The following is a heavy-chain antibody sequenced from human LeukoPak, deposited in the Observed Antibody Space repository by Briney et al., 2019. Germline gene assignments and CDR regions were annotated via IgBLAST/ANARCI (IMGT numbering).Heavy chain of an antibody. Sequence: GGSLRVSCAAPGFTFSSYSMNWVRQAPGEGLGWVSFITTTSSTIHSADSVKARFTTSRDNAKNSLLLQTNSRRDDDTAVYYCARDRYGGSFDYWGQGTPVTVSS. CDR2: ITTTSSTI. CDR3: ARDRYGGSFDY. CDR1: GFTFSSYS. D-gene: IGHD4-23*01. J-gene: IGHJ4*02. V-gene: IGHV3-48*02.